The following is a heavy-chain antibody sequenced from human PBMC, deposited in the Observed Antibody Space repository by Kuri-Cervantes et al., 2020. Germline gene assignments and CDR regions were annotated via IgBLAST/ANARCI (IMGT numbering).Heavy chain of an antibody. J-gene: IGHJ4*02. CDR1: GFSLSTRGVG. D-gene: IGHD3-10*01. CDR2: IYRDDDK. Sequence: PKLVRTTHSLTLTCTFSGFSLSTRGVGVGWIRQLSGKTLKWLEPIYRDDDKRYSTSLKSRLTITKVTYKNQVVLTLTNMDPLDTATYYYSHTLCIYGPTFDYWGQGTLVTVSS. V-gene: IGHV2-5*02. CDR3: SHTLCIYGPTFDY.